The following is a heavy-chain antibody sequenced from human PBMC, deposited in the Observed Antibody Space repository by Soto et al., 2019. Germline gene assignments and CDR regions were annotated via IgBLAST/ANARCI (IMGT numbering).Heavy chain of an antibody. V-gene: IGHV1-58*02. CDR3: SADHTHPDIGWTV. J-gene: IGHJ6*01. CDR1: GFDFGSFG. CDR2: IVVASGRT. Sequence: GASVKVSCKASGFDFGSFGIQFLRQTRGRGLEWIGWIVVASGRTNYARQFQGRVAFSRDMSSTTAYMDLYDLKSDDTAVYFCSADHTHPDIGWTVWGQGTTVSVSS.